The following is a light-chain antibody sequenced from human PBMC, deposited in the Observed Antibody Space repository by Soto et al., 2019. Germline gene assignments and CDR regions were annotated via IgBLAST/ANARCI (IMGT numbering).Light chain of an antibody. CDR2: GNN. CDR3: QSYDSGLSTYV. V-gene: IGLV1-40*01. Sequence: QSVLTQPPSVSGDPGQRVTISCTGSSSNIGTGYDVHWYQQVPGTAPKLLIYGNNNRPSGIPDRFSGSKSDTSASLAIAGLQAEDEADYYCQSYDSGLSTYVFGTGTKVTVL. CDR1: SSNIGTGYD. J-gene: IGLJ1*01.